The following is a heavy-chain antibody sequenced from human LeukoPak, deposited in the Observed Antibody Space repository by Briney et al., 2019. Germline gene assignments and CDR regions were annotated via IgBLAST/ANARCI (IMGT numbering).Heavy chain of an antibody. V-gene: IGHV4-4*07. D-gene: IGHD3-10*01. CDR1: GGSISSYY. CDR3: ARGGGYGSGTIVDY. CDR2: IYTSGSP. Sequence: PSETLSLTCTVSGGSISSYYWSWIRQPAGKGLEWIGRIYTSGSPNYNPSLKSRVTMSVDTSKNQFSLKLSSVTAADTAVYSCARGGGYGSGTIVDYWGQGTLVTVSS. J-gene: IGHJ4*02.